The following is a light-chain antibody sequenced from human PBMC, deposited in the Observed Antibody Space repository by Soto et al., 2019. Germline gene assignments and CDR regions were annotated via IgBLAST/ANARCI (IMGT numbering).Light chain of an antibody. CDR1: QSLLHTSGDYY. CDR2: LGA. J-gene: IGKJ1*01. Sequence: DSVVTQSPLSLPVTRGEPATISCRSSQSLLHTSGDYYLYWYLQKPGRSPQLRISLGANRAGGVPDRCSGRRSRTEGTLKTSRVEAEHVGAYYCRRTLQSPLTFGPGPQGDSK. CDR3: RRTLQSPLT. V-gene: IGKV2-28*01.